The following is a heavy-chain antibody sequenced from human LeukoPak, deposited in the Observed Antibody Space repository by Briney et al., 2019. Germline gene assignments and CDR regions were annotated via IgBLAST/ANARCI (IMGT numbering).Heavy chain of an antibody. V-gene: IGHV4-59*01. J-gene: IGHJ4*02. D-gene: IGHD6-19*01. CDR3: AREYSSGWYGYLDY. CDR1: GGSISSYY. CDR2: IYYSGST. Sequence: SETLSLTCTVSGGSISSYYWSWIRQPPGKGLEWIGYIYYSGSTSYNPSLKSRVTISVDTSKNQFSLKLSSVTAADTAVYYCAREYSSGWYGYLDYWGQGTLVTVSS.